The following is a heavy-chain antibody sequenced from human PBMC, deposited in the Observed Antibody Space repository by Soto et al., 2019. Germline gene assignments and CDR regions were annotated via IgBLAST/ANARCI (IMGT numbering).Heavy chain of an antibody. CDR3: ARHPERIAEIGWFDP. CDR2: ISSSSSTT. CDR1: GFTFSSYS. J-gene: IGHJ5*02. V-gene: IGHV3-48*01. Sequence: EVQLVESGGGLVQPGGSLRLSCAASGFTFSSYSMNWVRQAPGKGLEWVSYISSSSSTTYYADSVKGRFTISRDNAKKTLYLQMNSLRAEDTAVYYCARHPERIAEIGWFDPWGQGTLVTVSS. D-gene: IGHD6-13*01.